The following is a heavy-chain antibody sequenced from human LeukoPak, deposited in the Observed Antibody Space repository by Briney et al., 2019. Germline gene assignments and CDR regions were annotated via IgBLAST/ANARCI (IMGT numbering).Heavy chain of an antibody. D-gene: IGHD3-22*01. J-gene: IGHJ3*02. Sequence: SETLSLTCTVSGGSISSYYWSWIRQPPGKGLEWIGYISYSGSTNFNPSLKSRVTISVDTSKNQFSLKLTSVTAADTAVYYCARGYYDNSGYSNPFDIWGQGTMVTVSS. V-gene: IGHV4-59*01. CDR2: ISYSGST. CDR1: GGSISSYY. CDR3: ARGYYDNSGYSNPFDI.